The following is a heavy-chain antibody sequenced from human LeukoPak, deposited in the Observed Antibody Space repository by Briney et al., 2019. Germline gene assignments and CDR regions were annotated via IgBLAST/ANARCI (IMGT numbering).Heavy chain of an antibody. CDR3: AKDPGIAAAGTGY. CDR2: ISYDGSNK. D-gene: IGHD6-13*01. CDR1: GFTFSSYG. V-gene: IGHV3-30*18. Sequence: GGSLRLSCAASGFTFSSYGMHWVRQAPGKGLEWVAVISYDGSNKYYEDSVRGRFTISRDNSKNTLYLQMNSLRAEDTAVYYCAKDPGIAAAGTGYWGQGTLVTVSS. J-gene: IGHJ4*02.